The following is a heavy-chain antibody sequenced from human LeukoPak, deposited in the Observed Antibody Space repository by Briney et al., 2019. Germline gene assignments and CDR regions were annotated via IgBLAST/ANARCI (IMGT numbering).Heavy chain of an antibody. V-gene: IGHV3-9*03. Sequence: GRSLRLSCAASGFTFDDYAMHWVRQAPGKGLEWVSGISWNSGSIGYADSVKGRFTISRDNAKNSLYLQMNSLRAEDMALYYCAKGGSYRGAFDYWGQGTLVTVSS. CDR1: GFTFDDYA. D-gene: IGHD4/OR15-4a*01. CDR2: ISWNSGSI. J-gene: IGHJ4*02. CDR3: AKGGSYRGAFDY.